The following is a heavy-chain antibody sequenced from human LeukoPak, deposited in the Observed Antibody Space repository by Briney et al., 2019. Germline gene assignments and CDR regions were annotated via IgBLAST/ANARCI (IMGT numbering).Heavy chain of an antibody. V-gene: IGHV4-38-2*02. D-gene: IGHD3-10*02. CDR3: ASRTVFFPFDP. CDR1: GYSISSGYY. CDR2: IYHSGST. Sequence: SETLSLTCTVSGYSISSGYYWGWIRQPPGRGLEWIGSIYHSGSTYYNPSLKSRVSISVDTSKSQFSLKLSSVTAADTAIYYCASRTVFFPFDPWGQGTLVTVSS. J-gene: IGHJ5*02.